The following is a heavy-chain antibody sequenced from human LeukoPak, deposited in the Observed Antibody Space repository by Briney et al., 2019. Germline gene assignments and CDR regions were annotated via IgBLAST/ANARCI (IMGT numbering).Heavy chain of an antibody. V-gene: IGHV5-51*01. D-gene: IGHD2-15*01. CDR3: ARLGYCIMTNCRTGFPGV. Sequence: GESLKISCKGSGYSFASYWIGWVRQMPGKGLEWMGIIYPGDSDTRYSPSLQGQVTISVDKSISTAYLQWSSLQASDTAMYYCARLGYCIMTNCRTGFPGVWGQGALVTVSS. J-gene: IGHJ4*02. CDR2: IYPGDSDT. CDR1: GYSFASYW.